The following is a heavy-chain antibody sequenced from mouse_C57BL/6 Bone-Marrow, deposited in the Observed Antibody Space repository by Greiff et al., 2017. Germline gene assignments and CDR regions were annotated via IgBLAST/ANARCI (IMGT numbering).Heavy chain of an antibody. V-gene: IGHV1-69*01. J-gene: IGHJ1*03. D-gene: IGHD1-1*01. CDR3: ARDTYGRSSWYFDV. CDR2: IDPSDSYT. CDR1: GYTFTSYW. Sequence: QVQLQQPGAELVMPGASVKLSCKASGYTFTSYWMHWVKQRPGQGLEWIGEIDPSDSYTNYNQKFKGKSTLTVDKSSSTDYMQLSSLTSEDSAVYYCARDTYGRSSWYFDVWGTGTTVTVSS.